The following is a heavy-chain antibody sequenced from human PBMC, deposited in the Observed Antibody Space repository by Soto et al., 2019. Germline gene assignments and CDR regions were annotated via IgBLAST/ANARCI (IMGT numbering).Heavy chain of an antibody. D-gene: IGHD3-22*01. J-gene: IGHJ2*01. CDR3: ARDFSYYDSSGYYHGWYFDL. CDR2: INAGNGNT. Sequence: ASVKVSCKASGYTFTSYAMHWVRQATGQRLEWMGWINAGNGNTKYSQKFQGRVTITRDTSASTAYMELSSLRSEDTAVYYCARDFSYYDSSGYYHGWYFDLWRRGTLVTVSS. V-gene: IGHV1-3*01. CDR1: GYTFTSYA.